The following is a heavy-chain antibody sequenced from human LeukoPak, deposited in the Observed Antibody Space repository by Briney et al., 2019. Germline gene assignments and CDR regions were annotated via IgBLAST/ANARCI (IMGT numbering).Heavy chain of an antibody. J-gene: IGHJ4*02. Sequence: PSETLSLTCTVSGGSISSYYWSWIRQPPGKGLEWIGYIYYSGSTNYNPSLKSRVTISVDTSKNQFSLKLSSVTAADTAVYYCARASSSSWPPDYWGQGTLVTVSS. CDR2: IYYSGST. D-gene: IGHD6-13*01. V-gene: IGHV4-59*01. CDR1: GGSISSYY. CDR3: ARASSSSWPPDY.